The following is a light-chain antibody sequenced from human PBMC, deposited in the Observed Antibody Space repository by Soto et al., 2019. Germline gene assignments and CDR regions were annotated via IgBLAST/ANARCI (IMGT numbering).Light chain of an antibody. Sequence: QSALTQPASLSGSPGQSITISCTGTSSDIGAYDYVSWFQQHPGKAPKLMISEVNNRPSGVSNRFSGSKSGNTAYLTISGLQVEDVAEYFCFSFKTTSNHVFGNGTKVTVL. V-gene: IGLV2-14*01. CDR2: EVN. CDR3: FSFKTTSNHV. J-gene: IGLJ1*01. CDR1: SSDIGAYDY.